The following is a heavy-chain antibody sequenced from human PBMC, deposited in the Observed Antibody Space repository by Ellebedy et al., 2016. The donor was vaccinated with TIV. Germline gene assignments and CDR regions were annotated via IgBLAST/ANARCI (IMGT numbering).Heavy chain of an antibody. CDR1: GFTFGDYA. CDR2: IRSKAYGGTT. V-gene: IGHV3-49*03. Sequence: PGGSLRLSCTASGFTFGDYAMSWFRQAPGKGLEWVGFIRSKAYGGTTEYAASVKGRFTISRDDSKSIGDLQMNSLKTEDTAVYYCTWAHGRSSEALLDYWGQGILVTVSS. J-gene: IGHJ4*02. CDR3: TWAHGRSSEALLDY. D-gene: IGHD6-6*01.